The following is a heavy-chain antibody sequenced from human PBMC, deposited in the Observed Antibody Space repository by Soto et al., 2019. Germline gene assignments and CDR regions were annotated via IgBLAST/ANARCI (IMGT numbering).Heavy chain of an antibody. V-gene: IGHV3-7*01. Sequence: GGSLRLSCAASGFTFSSYWMTWVRQAPGEGLEWVSNINPAGNVQQYADSVKERFTISRDNAKNSLFLQMSGLRVEDTAVYYCATANTPYAFDMWGQGTMVTVSS. J-gene: IGHJ3*02. CDR3: ATANTPYAFDM. CDR2: INPAGNVQ. CDR1: GFTFSSYW.